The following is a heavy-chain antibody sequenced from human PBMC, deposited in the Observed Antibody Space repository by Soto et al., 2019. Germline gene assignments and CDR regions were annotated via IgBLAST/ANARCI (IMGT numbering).Heavy chain of an antibody. CDR3: STDSHFSSVFVRHDY. V-gene: IGHV3-15*07. J-gene: IGHJ4*01. CDR1: GFTISDAW. CDR2: IKSIRDGGTT. D-gene: IGHD3-10*01. Sequence: GGSLRLCCAASGFTISDAWMNGVRQDPGMGLEWVGRIKSIRDGGTTDFAAPVKARFAISRDDSKNMVYLQINSLNTEDTAVYYCSTDSHFSSVFVRHDYWGHGTLVTVSS.